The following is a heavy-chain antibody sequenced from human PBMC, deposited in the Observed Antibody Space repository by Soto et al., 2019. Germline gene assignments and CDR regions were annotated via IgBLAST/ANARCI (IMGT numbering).Heavy chain of an antibody. D-gene: IGHD1-26*01. J-gene: IGHJ2*01. Sequence: EVQLVESGGGLVQPGGSLRLSCAAAGFIFSDHYMDWVRQAPGKGLEWVGRIRNKADSYTTEYAASVEGRFTISRDDSKNSLYLQMNSLKTEDTAVYYCARDRTKVGGLGWYFDLWGRGTLVSVSS. CDR2: IRNKADSYTT. CDR1: GFIFSDHY. CDR3: ARDRTKVGGLGWYFDL. V-gene: IGHV3-72*01.